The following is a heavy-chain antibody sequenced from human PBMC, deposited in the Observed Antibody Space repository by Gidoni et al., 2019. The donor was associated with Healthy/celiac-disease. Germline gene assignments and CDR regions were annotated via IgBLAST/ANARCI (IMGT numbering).Heavy chain of an antibody. V-gene: IGHV3-30*04. CDR3: ERDHPMITFGGVLDY. CDR2: VTYDGSKK. D-gene: IGHD3-16*01. J-gene: IGHJ4*02. CDR1: GFTFSSYA. Sequence: QVQLVESGGGVVQPWRSLRLSCAASGFTFSSYAMHWVRQAQVKGLAWGAVVTYDGSKKYYADSVKGRVTISRDNSKNTLYLQMNSLRAEDTAVYECERDHPMITFGGVLDYWGQGTLVTVSS.